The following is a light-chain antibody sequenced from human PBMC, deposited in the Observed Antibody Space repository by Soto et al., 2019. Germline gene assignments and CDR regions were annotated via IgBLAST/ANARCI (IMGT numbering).Light chain of an antibody. CDR2: AAS. CDR3: QKYSSVPV. Sequence: DIQMTQSPTSLSASVGDRVTITCRASQGIRNFVAWYQQKPGKPPKLLIYAASTLQSGVPSRFSGSRSGTDFTLPINSLQPEDVATYTCQKYSSVPVFGPGTKVEI. J-gene: IGKJ3*01. V-gene: IGKV1-27*01. CDR1: QGIRNF.